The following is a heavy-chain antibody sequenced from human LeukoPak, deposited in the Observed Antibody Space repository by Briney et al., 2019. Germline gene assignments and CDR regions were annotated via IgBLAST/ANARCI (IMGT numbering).Heavy chain of an antibody. CDR3: ATTDSTGGYN. D-gene: IGHD3-22*01. CDR2: ISYDGSNK. Sequence: GGSPRLSCAASGFTFSSYAMHWVRQAPGKGLEWVAVISYDGSNKYYADSVKGRFTISRDNSKNTLYLQMNSLRAEDTAVYYCATTDSTGGYNWGQGTLVTVSS. CDR1: GFTFSSYA. J-gene: IGHJ4*02. V-gene: IGHV3-30-3*01.